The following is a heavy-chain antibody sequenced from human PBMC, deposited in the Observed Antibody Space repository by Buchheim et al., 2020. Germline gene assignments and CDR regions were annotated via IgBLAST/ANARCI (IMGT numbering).Heavy chain of an antibody. J-gene: IGHJ4*02. CDR2: INHSGST. CDR1: GGSFSGYY. V-gene: IGHV4-34*01. D-gene: IGHD1-26*01. Sequence: QVQLQQWGAGLLKPSETLSLTCAVYGGSFSGYYWSWIRQPPGMGLEWIGEINHSGSTNSHPSLTSRLTISVDTSKNQFSMKLSSVTAADTAVYYCARGGGSYGYYFDYWGQGTL. CDR3: ARGGGSYGYYFDY.